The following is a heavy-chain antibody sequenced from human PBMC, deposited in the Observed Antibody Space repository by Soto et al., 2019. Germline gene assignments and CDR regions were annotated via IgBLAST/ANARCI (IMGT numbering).Heavy chain of an antibody. CDR1: GYTLTELS. J-gene: IGHJ4*02. V-gene: IGHV1-24*01. D-gene: IGHD6-13*01. Sequence: ASVKVSCKVSGYTLTELSMHWVRQAPGKGLEWMGGFDPEDGSTGYAQKFQGRVTMTSDTSTSTVYMELSSLRSEDTAVYYCAREQQLVLSPHFDYWGQGTLVTVSS. CDR2: FDPEDGST. CDR3: AREQQLVLSPHFDY.